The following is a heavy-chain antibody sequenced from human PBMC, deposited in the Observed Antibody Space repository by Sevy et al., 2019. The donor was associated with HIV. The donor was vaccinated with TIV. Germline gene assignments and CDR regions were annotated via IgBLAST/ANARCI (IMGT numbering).Heavy chain of an antibody. V-gene: IGHV3-7*01. CDR3: AGGVGLDC. CDR1: GFTFSPYW. J-gene: IGHJ4*02. CDR2: IRPDGSDK. D-gene: IGHD1-26*01. Sequence: GGSLRLSCAASGFTFSPYWMTWVRQAPGRGLEWVANIRPDGSDKDYVDFVKGRFTISRDNAKNSLYLQMNSLGADDTAMYYGAGGVGLDCWGQGALVTVSS.